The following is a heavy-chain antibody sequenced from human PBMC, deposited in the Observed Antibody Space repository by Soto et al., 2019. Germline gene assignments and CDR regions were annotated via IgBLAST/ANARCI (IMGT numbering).Heavy chain of an antibody. CDR2: IYYSGST. CDR3: ARGLGYCSSTSCFGEAARPSNYFDY. J-gene: IGHJ4*02. CDR1: GGSISSGGYY. Sequence: SETLSLTCTVSGGSISSGGYYWSWIRQHPGKGLEWIGYIYYSGSTYYNPSLKSRATISVDTSKNQFSLKLSSVTAADTAVYYCARGLGYCSSTSCFGEAARPSNYFDYWGQGTLVTVSS. V-gene: IGHV4-31*03. D-gene: IGHD2-2*01.